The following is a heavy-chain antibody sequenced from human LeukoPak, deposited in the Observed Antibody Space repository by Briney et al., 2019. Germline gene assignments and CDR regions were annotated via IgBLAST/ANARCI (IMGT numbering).Heavy chain of an antibody. J-gene: IGHJ4*02. CDR1: SGSISTSNYY. CDR2: IFYSGST. V-gene: IGHV4-61*05. CDR3: ARLTGYDWESSYDY. Sequence: NTSETLSLTCTVSSGSISTSNYYWGWVRQPPGKALEWIGNIFYSGSTNYNPSLKSRVTISVDTSKNQFSLKLSSVTAADTAVYYCARLTGYDWESSYDYWGQGTLVTVSS. D-gene: IGHD5-12*01.